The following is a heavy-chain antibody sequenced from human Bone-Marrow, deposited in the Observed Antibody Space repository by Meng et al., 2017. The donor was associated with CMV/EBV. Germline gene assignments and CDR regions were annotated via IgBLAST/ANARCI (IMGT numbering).Heavy chain of an antibody. CDR2: IYYSGST. J-gene: IGHJ6*02. Sequence: SETLSLTCTVSGGSISGYYWGWIRQPPGKGLEWIGSIYYSGSTYYNPSLKSRVTISVDTSKNQFSLKLSSVTAADTAVYYCAREQGRYCSSTSCMSAYYYYGMDVWGQGTTVTVSS. V-gene: IGHV4-39*07. CDR1: GGSISGYY. CDR3: AREQGRYCSSTSCMSAYYYYGMDV. D-gene: IGHD2-2*01.